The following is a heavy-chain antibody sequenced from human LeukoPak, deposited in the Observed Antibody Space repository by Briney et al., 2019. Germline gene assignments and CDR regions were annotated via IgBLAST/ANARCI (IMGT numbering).Heavy chain of an antibody. Sequence: SETLSLTCTVSGGSISSGSYYWSWIRQPAGKGLEWIGRIYTSGSTNYNPSLKCRVTISVDTSKNQFSLKLSSVTAADTAVYYCARTLEGYGTVELWGQGTLVTVSS. CDR3: ARTLEGYGTVEL. CDR2: IYTSGST. V-gene: IGHV4-61*02. D-gene: IGHD1-26*01. J-gene: IGHJ4*02. CDR1: GGSISSGSYY.